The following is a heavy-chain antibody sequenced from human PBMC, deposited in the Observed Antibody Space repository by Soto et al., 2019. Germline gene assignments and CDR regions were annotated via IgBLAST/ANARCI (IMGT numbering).Heavy chain of an antibody. D-gene: IGHD3-22*01. CDR3: ARVRYDRSGFDH. V-gene: IGHV4-4*02. Sequence: QVQLQESGPGLVRPSGALSVTCAVSGASISRSHWWSWVRQSPGKGLEWIGKISHSGITNYNPSLKRRVTISGDKSKNQLSLKLTSVTAAATAVYYCARVRYDRSGFDHWGQGTLVSVSS. CDR1: GASISRSHW. J-gene: IGHJ4*02. CDR2: ISHSGIT.